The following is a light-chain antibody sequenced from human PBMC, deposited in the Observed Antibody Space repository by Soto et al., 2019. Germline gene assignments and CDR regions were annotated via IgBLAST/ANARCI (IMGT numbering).Light chain of an antibody. CDR1: SSDVGGYNY. CDR2: DVS. CDR3: SSYTSSSSFV. V-gene: IGLV2-14*01. Sequence: QSALTQPASVSGSPGQSITISCTGTSSDVGGYNYVSWYQQHLGKAPKLMIYDVSNRPSGVSNRFSGSKSGNTASLTISGLQAEDEADSYCSSYTSSSSFVFGTGTKVTVL. J-gene: IGLJ1*01.